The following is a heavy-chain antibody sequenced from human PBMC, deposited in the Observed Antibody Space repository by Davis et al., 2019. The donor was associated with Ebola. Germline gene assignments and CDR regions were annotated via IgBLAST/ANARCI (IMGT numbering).Heavy chain of an antibody. CDR2: IYNGDRT. D-gene: IGHD5-18*01. J-gene: IGHJ3*02. CDR1: GFTFSTYA. Sequence: GESLKISCAGSGFTFSTYAMTWVRQAPGKGLEWVSGIYNGDRTYYADSVKGRFTISRDNSKNTLYLQMNSLRAEDTAVYYCARERIQLWPYDAFDIWGQGTMVTVSS. V-gene: IGHV3-23*03. CDR3: ARERIQLWPYDAFDI.